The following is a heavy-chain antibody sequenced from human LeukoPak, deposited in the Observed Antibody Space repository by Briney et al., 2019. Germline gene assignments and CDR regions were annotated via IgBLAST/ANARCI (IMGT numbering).Heavy chain of an antibody. CDR2: IRSKANSYAT. D-gene: IGHD2-2*01. Sequence: PGGSLRLSCAAPGFTFSGSAMHWVRQASGKGLEWVGRIRSKANSYATAYAASVKGRFTISRDDSKNTAYLQMNSLKTEDTAVYYCTRPYCSSTSCQDYYYYYGMDVWGQGTTVTVSS. CDR3: TRPYCSSTSCQDYYYYYGMDV. J-gene: IGHJ6*02. CDR1: GFTFSGSA. V-gene: IGHV3-73*01.